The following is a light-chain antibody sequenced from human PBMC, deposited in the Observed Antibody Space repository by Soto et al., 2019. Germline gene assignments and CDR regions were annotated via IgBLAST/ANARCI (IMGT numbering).Light chain of an antibody. CDR2: SNN. Sequence: QSVLTQSPSASGTPGQRVTISCSGSSSNIGSNTINWYQQLPGTAPKLLIYSNNQRPSGVPDRFSGSKSGTSASLAISGLQSEDEADYYCAAWDDSLNGYVFGTGTKGTVL. J-gene: IGLJ1*01. V-gene: IGLV1-44*01. CDR3: AAWDDSLNGYV. CDR1: SSNIGSNT.